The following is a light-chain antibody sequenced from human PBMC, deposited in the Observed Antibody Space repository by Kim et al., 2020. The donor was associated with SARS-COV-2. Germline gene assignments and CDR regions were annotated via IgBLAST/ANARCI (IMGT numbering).Light chain of an antibody. CDR2: DAS. Sequence: PGERATLSCRASQSVSSYLAWYQQKPGQAPRLLIYDASNRATGIPARFSGSGSGTDFTLTISSLEPEDFAVYYCQQRSNLFGGGTKVDIK. V-gene: IGKV3-11*01. J-gene: IGKJ4*01. CDR3: QQRSNL. CDR1: QSVSSY.